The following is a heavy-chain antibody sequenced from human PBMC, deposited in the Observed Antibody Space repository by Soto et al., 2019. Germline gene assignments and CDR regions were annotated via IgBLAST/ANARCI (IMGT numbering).Heavy chain of an antibody. CDR1: GFTFSIYS. Sequence: TGGSLRLSCAASGFTFSIYSMNWFRQAPGKGLEWVSSISSSSSYIYYADSVKGRFTISRDNAKNSLYLQMNSLRAEDTAVYYCARDPYDYGRPRGYWGQGTLVTVSS. J-gene: IGHJ4*02. CDR2: ISSSSSYI. D-gene: IGHD4-17*01. V-gene: IGHV3-21*01. CDR3: ARDPYDYGRPRGY.